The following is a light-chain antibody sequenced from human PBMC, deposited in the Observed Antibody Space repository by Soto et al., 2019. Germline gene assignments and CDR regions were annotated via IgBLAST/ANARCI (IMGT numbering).Light chain of an antibody. CDR1: SSDVGGYNY. V-gene: IGLV2-11*01. Sequence: QSALTQPRSVSGSPGQSVTISCTGTSSDVGGYNYVSWYQQHPGKAPKLMTYDVSKRPSGVPDRFSGSKSGNTASLTISGLQAEDEADYYCCSYAGSYTFSVFGTGTKVTVL. CDR2: DVS. CDR3: CSYAGSYTFSV. J-gene: IGLJ1*01.